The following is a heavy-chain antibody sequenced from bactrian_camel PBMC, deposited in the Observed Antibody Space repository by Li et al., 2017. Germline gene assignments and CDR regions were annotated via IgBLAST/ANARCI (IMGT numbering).Heavy chain of an antibody. Sequence: VQLVESGGGSVQAGGSLTLSCATQTLVDSNTDMGWFRRAPGQEREGVATSHRLSAATLYADSVKGRFTISQDNAKNTVYLQMNNLKSEDTALYFCATTPIEFGGYEYNWWGRGTQVTVS. CDR1: TLVDSNTD. CDR2: SHRLSAAT. D-gene: IGHD5*01. V-gene: IGHV3S40*01. J-gene: IGHJ4*01. CDR3: ATTPIEFGGYEYNW.